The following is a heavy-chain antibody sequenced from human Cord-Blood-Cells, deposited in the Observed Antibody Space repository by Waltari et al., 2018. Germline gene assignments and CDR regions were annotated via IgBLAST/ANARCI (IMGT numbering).Heavy chain of an antibody. V-gene: IGHV3-23*01. J-gene: IGHJ3*02. Sequence: EVQLLESGGGLVQHGGSVGLACAASGFTFSSYAMSSFCQAAGKGLEWGSAISGSGGSTYYADSVKGRFTISRDNSKNTLYLQMNSLRAEDTAVYYCAKGLPNAYDAFDIWGQGTMVTVSS. CDR2: ISGSGGST. CDR3: AKGLPNAYDAFDI. CDR1: GFTFSSYA.